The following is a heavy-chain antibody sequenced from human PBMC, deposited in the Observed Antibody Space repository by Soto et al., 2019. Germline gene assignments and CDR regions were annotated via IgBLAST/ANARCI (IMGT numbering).Heavy chain of an antibody. D-gene: IGHD2-15*01. J-gene: IGHJ5*02. V-gene: IGHV1-2*02. CDR3: ARNRYCSGGSCRNWFDP. Sequence: ASVKVSCKASGYTFTGYYMHWVRQAPGQGLEWMGWINPNSGGTNYAQKFQGRVTMTRDTSISTAYMELSRLRSDDTAVYYCARNRYCSGGSCRNWFDPWGQGTLVTVSS. CDR2: INPNSGGT. CDR1: GYTFTGYY.